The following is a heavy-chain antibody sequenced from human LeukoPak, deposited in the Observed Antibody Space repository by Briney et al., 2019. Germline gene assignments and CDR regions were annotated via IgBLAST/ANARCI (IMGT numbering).Heavy chain of an antibody. CDR3: TRGSSGRRDN. J-gene: IGHJ4*02. D-gene: IGHD3-3*01. V-gene: IGHV1-8*01. CDR2: MNPHSGNT. Sequence: ASVSVSCKASGYTIISCDINWVGQPTAEGLEWMGWMNPHSGNTGYGQSFQGRITMTRDISIGTAYMELSNLTSEDTARYYWTRGSSGRRDNGGQGTLVTVSA. CDR1: GYTIISCD.